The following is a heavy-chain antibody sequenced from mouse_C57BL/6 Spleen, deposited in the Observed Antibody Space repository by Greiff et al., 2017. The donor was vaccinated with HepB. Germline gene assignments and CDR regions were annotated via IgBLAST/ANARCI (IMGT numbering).Heavy chain of an antibody. J-gene: IGHJ3*01. V-gene: IGHV1-55*01. D-gene: IGHD2-5*01. Sequence: QVQLQQPGAELVKPGASVKMSCKASGYTFTSYWITWVKQRPGQGLEWIGDIYPGSGSTNYNEKFKSKATLTVDTSSSTAYMQLSSLTSEDSAVYYCARNHDSNYAAWFAYWGKGTLVTVSA. CDR3: ARNHDSNYAAWFAY. CDR1: GYTFTSYW. CDR2: IYPGSGST.